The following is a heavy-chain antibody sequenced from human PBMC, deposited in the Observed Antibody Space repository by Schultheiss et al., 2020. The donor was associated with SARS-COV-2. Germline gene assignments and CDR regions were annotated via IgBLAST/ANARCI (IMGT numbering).Heavy chain of an antibody. CDR3: ARTSASTVAMPI. Sequence: SETLSLTCAVSGYSISSGGYYWSWIRQPPGKGLEWIGEINHSGSTNYNPSLKSRVTISVDTSKNQFSLKLSSVTAADTAVYYCARTSASTVAMPIWGQGTMVTVSS. CDR1: GYSISSGGYY. J-gene: IGHJ3*02. CDR2: INHSGST. V-gene: IGHV4-61*08. D-gene: IGHD4-23*01.